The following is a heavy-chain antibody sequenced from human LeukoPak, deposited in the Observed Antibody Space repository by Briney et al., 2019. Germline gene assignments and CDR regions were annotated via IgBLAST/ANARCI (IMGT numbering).Heavy chain of an antibody. CDR1: GGTFSSYA. Sequence: GSSVKVSCKASGGTFSSYAISWVRQAPGQGLEWMGIINPSGGSTSYAQKFQGRVTMTRDMSTSTVYMELSSLRSEDTAVYYCARAGTITGTTWNWFDPWGQGTLVTVSS. J-gene: IGHJ5*02. CDR2: INPSGGST. D-gene: IGHD1-7*01. V-gene: IGHV1-46*01. CDR3: ARAGTITGTTWNWFDP.